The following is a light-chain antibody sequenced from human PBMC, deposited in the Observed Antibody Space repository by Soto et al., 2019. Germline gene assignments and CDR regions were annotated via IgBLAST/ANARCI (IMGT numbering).Light chain of an antibody. J-gene: IGKJ2*01. CDR2: AAS. V-gene: IGKV1-6*01. CDR3: LQDYNYPYT. Sequence: AIQMTQSPSSLSASVGDRVTIACRASQGIKNDLAWYQQKPGKAPKLLIYAASSFHSGVPSRFSGSGSGTDFTLTISSLQSEDFATYYCLQDYNYPYTFGQGTKVDIK. CDR1: QGIKND.